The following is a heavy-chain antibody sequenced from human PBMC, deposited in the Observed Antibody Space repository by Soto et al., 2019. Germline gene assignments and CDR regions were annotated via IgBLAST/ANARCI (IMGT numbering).Heavy chain of an antibody. J-gene: IGHJ4*02. D-gene: IGHD3-3*01. CDR1: GFSFSSFA. Sequence: EVHLLQSGGGLVQPGGSLRLSCAASGFSFSSFALSWVRQSPGKGLEWVAAVSGRGGDTYYANSVKGWFTISRDNSQNKLCLQMNSLRAEDSAIYYCAKDPNYAFWSGFYAVYFDYWGQGTLVTVSS. CDR2: VSGRGGDT. CDR3: AKDPNYAFWSGFYAVYFDY. V-gene: IGHV3-23*01.